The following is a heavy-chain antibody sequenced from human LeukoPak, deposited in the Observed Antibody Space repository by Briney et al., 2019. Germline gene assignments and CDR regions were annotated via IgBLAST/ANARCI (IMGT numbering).Heavy chain of an antibody. CDR2: IDPSNSYT. J-gene: IGHJ5*02. CDR3: ARRVGATGWFDP. Sequence: GESLKISCKGSGYSFTSYWISWVRQMPGKGLEWMGRIDPSNSYTNYSPSFQGHVTISADKSISTAYLQWSSLKASDTAMYYCARRVGATGWFDPWGQGTLVTVPS. V-gene: IGHV5-10-1*01. CDR1: GYSFTSYW. D-gene: IGHD1-26*01.